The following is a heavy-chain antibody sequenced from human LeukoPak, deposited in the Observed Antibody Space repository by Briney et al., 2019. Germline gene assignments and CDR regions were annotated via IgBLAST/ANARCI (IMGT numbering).Heavy chain of an antibody. Sequence: SETLSLTCTVSGGSISSGDYYWNWIRQPPGKGLEWIGYIYYSGNTNYNPSLKSRVTISVDTSKNQFSLKLSSVTAADTAVYYCAREYYYDGSADRSYWGQGTLVTASS. CDR3: AREYYYDGSADRSY. V-gene: IGHV4-30-4*01. J-gene: IGHJ4*02. CDR1: GGSISSGDYY. D-gene: IGHD3-22*01. CDR2: IYYSGNT.